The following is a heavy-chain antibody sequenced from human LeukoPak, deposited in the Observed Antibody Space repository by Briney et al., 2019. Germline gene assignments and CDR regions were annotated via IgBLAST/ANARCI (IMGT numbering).Heavy chain of an antibody. Sequence: SQTLSLTCTVSGGSISSGGYYWSWIRQHPGKGLEWIRYIYYSGSTYYNPSLKSRVTISVDTSKNQFSLKLSSVTAADTAVYYCARGVLDTAMVKGDAFDIWGQGTMVTVSS. V-gene: IGHV4-31*03. CDR3: ARGVLDTAMVKGDAFDI. CDR2: IYYSGST. D-gene: IGHD5-18*01. J-gene: IGHJ3*02. CDR1: GGSISSGGYY.